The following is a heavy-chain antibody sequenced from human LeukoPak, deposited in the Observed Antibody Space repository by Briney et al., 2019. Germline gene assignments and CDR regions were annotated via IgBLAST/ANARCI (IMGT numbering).Heavy chain of an antibody. CDR2: MNPNSGNT. Sequence: ASVKVSCKASGYTFTSYDINWVRQATGQGPEWMGWMNPNSGNTGYAQKFQGRVTMTRNTSISTAYMELSSLRSEDTAVYYCARDWGYDSSGYYQGAFDIWGQGTMVTVSS. J-gene: IGHJ3*02. CDR3: ARDWGYDSSGYYQGAFDI. V-gene: IGHV1-8*01. D-gene: IGHD3-22*01. CDR1: GYTFTSYD.